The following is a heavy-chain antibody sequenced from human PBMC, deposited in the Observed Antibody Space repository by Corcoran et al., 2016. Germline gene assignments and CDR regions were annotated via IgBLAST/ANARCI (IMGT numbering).Heavy chain of an antibody. Sequence: EVQLVQSGAEVKKPGESLKSSCKGSGYSFTSYWIGWVRQMPGKGLEWMGIIYPGESDTRYSPSFQGQVTISADKSIRTAYLQWSSLKASDTAMYYGAVRFPHYYGSGSSGLWAFDIWGQGTMVTVSS. CDR3: AVRFPHYYGSGSSGLWAFDI. CDR2: IYPGESDT. V-gene: IGHV5-51*01. D-gene: IGHD3-10*01. CDR1: GYSFTSYW. J-gene: IGHJ3*02.